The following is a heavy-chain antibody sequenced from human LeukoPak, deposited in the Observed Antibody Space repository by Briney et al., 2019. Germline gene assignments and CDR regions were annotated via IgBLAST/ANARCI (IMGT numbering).Heavy chain of an antibody. CDR1: GFTFSSYS. CDR3: ARAPAYSGSYYYVY. Sequence: GGSLRLSCAASGFTFSSYSKNWVRQAPGKGLEWVSGINWNGGSTGYADSVKGRFTISRDNAKNSLYLQMNSLRAEDTALYYCARAPAYSGSYYYVYWGQGTLVTVSS. V-gene: IGHV3-20*04. D-gene: IGHD1-26*01. J-gene: IGHJ4*02. CDR2: INWNGGST.